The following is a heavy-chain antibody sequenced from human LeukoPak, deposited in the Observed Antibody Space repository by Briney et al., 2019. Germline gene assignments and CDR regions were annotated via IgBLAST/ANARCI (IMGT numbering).Heavy chain of an antibody. Sequence: SETLSLTCSVSGGSIDTTIYFWGWIRQPPGKGLEWIGNIYYNGDTYYNPSLGSRVTLSMDTSKNRFSLRLSSVTAADTAVYYCARTLSARDWFDPWGQGTLVTVSS. D-gene: IGHD3-3*02. V-gene: IGHV4-39*02. CDR2: IYYNGDT. CDR3: ARTLSARDWFDP. CDR1: GGSIDTTIYF. J-gene: IGHJ5*02.